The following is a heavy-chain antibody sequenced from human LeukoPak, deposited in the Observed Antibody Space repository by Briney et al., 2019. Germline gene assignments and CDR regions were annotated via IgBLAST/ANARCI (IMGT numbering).Heavy chain of an antibody. CDR3: TTGRGLRGASFDY. V-gene: IGHV3-15*01. CDR1: GFTVSSNY. CDR2: IKTKTDGGTT. D-gene: IGHD3-10*01. Sequence: GGSLRLSCAASGFTVSSNYMSWVRQAPGKGLEWVGRIKTKTDGGTTDYAAPVKGRFTISRDDSKNTLYLQMNSLKTEDTAVYYCTTGRGLRGASFDYWGQGTLVNVSS. J-gene: IGHJ4*02.